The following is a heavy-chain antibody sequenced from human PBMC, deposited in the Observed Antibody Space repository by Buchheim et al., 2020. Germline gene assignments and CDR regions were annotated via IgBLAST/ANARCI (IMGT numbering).Heavy chain of an antibody. CDR1: GYTFTSYD. CDR2: MNPNSGNT. J-gene: IGHJ6*02. Sequence: QVQLVQSGAEVKKPGASVKVSCKASGYTFTSYDINWVRQATGQGLEWMGWMNPNSGNTGYAQKFQGRVTMTRNISISTAYMELSSLRSEDTAVYYCARGPSVGSSWPSLHYYYYGMDVWGQGTT. CDR3: ARGPSVGSSWPSLHYYYYGMDV. D-gene: IGHD6-13*01. V-gene: IGHV1-8*01.